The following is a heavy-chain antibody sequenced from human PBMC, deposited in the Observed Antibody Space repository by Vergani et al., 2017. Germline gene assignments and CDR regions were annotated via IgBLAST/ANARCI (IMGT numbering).Heavy chain of an antibody. Sequence: QVQLVQSGAEVKKPGSSVKVSCKASGGTFSSYAISWVRQAPGQGLEWMGGIIPIFGTANYAQKFQGRVTITADESTGTAYMELSSLRSEDTAGYYCARYPPTMVRGVIITTGGMDVWGQGTTVTVSS. CDR1: GGTFSSYA. V-gene: IGHV1-69*01. CDR2: IIPIFGTA. J-gene: IGHJ6*02. D-gene: IGHD3-10*01. CDR3: ARYPPTMVRGVIITTGGMDV.